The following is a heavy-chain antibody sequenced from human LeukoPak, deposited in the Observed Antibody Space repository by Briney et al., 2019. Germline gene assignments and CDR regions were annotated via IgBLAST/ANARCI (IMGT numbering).Heavy chain of an antibody. CDR2: INHSGST. Sequence: NPSETLSLTCAVYGGSFSGYYWSWIRQPPGKGLEWIGEINHSGSTNYNPSLKSRVTISVDTSKNQFSLKLSSVTAADTAVYYCARGGGIAVAGYYFDYWGQGTLVTVSS. CDR1: GGSFSGYY. J-gene: IGHJ4*02. V-gene: IGHV4-34*01. D-gene: IGHD6-19*01. CDR3: ARGGGIAVAGYYFDY.